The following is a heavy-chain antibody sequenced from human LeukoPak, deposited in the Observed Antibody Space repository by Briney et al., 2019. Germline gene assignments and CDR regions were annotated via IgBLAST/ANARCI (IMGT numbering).Heavy chain of an antibody. D-gene: IGHD2-8*01. CDR1: GGSISSSSYY. J-gene: IGHJ3*02. V-gene: IGHV4-39*07. Sequence: SETLSLTCTVSGGSISSSSYYWGWIRQPPGKGLEWIGSIYYSGSTYYNPSLKSRVTISVDTSKNQFSLKLSSVTAADTAVYYCARDLKGTNDAFDIWGQGTMVTVSS. CDR3: ARDLKGTNDAFDI. CDR2: IYYSGST.